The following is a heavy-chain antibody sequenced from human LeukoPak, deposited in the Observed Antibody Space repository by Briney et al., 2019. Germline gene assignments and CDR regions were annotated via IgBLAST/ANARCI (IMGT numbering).Heavy chain of an antibody. V-gene: IGHV4-59*01. CDR1: GDSISSYY. CDR2: IYYSGST. J-gene: IGHJ4*02. Sequence: SETLSLTCTVSGDSISSYYWSWIRQPPGKGLEWIGYIYYSGSTNYNPSLKSRVTISVDTSKNQFSLKLSSVTAADTAVYYRSGYSSSFGDYWGQGTLVTVSS. D-gene: IGHD6-13*01. CDR3: SGYSSSFGDY.